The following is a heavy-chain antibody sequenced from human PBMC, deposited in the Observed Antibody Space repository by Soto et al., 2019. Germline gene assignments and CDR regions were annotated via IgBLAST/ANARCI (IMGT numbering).Heavy chain of an antibody. CDR1: GGSISSGGYS. CDR3: ARIDYYDSSGYRDNWFDP. J-gene: IGHJ5*02. Sequence: LSLTCAVSGGSISSGGYSWSWIRQPPGKGLEWIGYIYHSGSTYYNPSLKSRVTISVDRSKNQFSLKLSSVTAADTAVYYCARIDYYDSSGYRDNWFDPWGQGTLVTVSS. CDR2: IYHSGST. D-gene: IGHD3-22*01. V-gene: IGHV4-30-2*01.